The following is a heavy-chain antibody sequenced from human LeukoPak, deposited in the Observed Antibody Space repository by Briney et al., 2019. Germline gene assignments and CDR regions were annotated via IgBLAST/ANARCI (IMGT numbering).Heavy chain of an antibody. CDR3: ARDPYSSGYYYDY. D-gene: IGHD3-22*01. CDR1: GFTFSTYW. Sequence: PGGSLRLSCAASGFTFSTYWMSWVRLAPGKGLEWVANIKEDGSEEYYVDSVKGRFTISRDNAKNSLYLQMNSLRAEDTAVYYCARDPYSSGYYYDYWGQGTLVTVSS. J-gene: IGHJ4*02. CDR2: IKEDGSEE. V-gene: IGHV3-7*01.